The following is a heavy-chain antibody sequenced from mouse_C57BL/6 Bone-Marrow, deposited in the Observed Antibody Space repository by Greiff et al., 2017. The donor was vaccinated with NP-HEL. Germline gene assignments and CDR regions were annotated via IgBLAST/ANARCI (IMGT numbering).Heavy chain of an antibody. CDR3: ARNPITTVVAPFDY. Sequence: VKLQQSGAELVRPGTSVKVSCKASGYAFTNYLIEWVKQRPGQGLEWIGVINPGSGGTNYNEEFKGKATLAADKSSSTAYMQLSSLTSEDSAVYFCARNPITTVVAPFDYWGQGTTLTVSS. CDR1: GYAFTNYL. J-gene: IGHJ2*01. D-gene: IGHD1-1*01. CDR2: INPGSGGT. V-gene: IGHV1-54*01.